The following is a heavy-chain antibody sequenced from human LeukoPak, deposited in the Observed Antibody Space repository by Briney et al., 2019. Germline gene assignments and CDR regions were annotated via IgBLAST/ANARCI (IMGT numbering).Heavy chain of an antibody. Sequence: SETLSLTCTVSGGSISSSSYYWGWIRQPPGKGLEWIGSIYYSGSTCYNPSLKSRVTISVDTSKNQFSLKLRSVTAEDTAVYYCAKPGSSRGIAGRRPTKYYFDYWGQGTLVTVSS. CDR1: GGSISSSSYY. CDR3: AKPGSSRGIAGRRPTKYYFDY. D-gene: IGHD6-6*01. CDR2: IYYSGST. V-gene: IGHV4-39*07. J-gene: IGHJ4*02.